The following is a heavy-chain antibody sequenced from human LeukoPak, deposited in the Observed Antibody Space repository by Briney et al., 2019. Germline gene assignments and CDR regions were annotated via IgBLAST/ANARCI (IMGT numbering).Heavy chain of an antibody. CDR3: ARDKRNSNGWYATFDY. Sequence: GGSLRLSCAASGFPFTNYAMHWVRQAPGKGLEFVAAINSDGDGTYYGNSVKGRFTISRDTSKNTLFLQMDSLRPDDTSVYYCARDKRNSNGWYATFDYWGQGTLVTVSS. D-gene: IGHD6-19*01. CDR2: INSDGDGT. V-gene: IGHV3-64*01. J-gene: IGHJ4*02. CDR1: GFPFTNYA.